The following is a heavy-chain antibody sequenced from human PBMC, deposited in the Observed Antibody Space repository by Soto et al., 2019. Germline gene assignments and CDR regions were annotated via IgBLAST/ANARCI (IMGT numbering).Heavy chain of an antibody. J-gene: IGHJ4*02. V-gene: IGHV3-23*01. D-gene: IGHD3-22*01. CDR3: AKDQNTMIKRGLFDY. Sequence: GGSLRLSCAASGFTFSSYAMSWVRQAPGKGLEWVSAISGSGGSTYYADSVKGRFTISRDNSKNTLYLQMNSLRAEDTAIYYCAKDQNTMIKRGLFDYWGQGTLVTVSS. CDR1: GFTFSSYA. CDR2: ISGSGGST.